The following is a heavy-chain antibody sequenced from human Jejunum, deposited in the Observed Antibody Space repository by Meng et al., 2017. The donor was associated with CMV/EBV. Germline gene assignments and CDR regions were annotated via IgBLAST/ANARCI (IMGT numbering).Heavy chain of an antibody. CDR1: GFTFSGHA. J-gene: IGHJ4*02. D-gene: IGHD5-24*01. CDR2: FSRGGENS. Sequence: GFTFSGHAMSWVRQAPGKGLEWVSGFSRGGENSYYADSVRGRFTISRDISKSTLYLQMDSLRAEDTALYYCAKGSTDGFNGLFDSWGQGALVTVSS. CDR3: AKGSTDGFNGLFDS. V-gene: IGHV3-23*01.